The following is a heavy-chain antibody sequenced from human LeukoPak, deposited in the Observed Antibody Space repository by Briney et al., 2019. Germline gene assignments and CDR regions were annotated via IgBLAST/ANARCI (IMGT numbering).Heavy chain of an antibody. CDR1: DGSVSSSGHY. CDR2: MYYTGNA. J-gene: IGHJ5*02. CDR3: ARETWAGYYDILTGYLRDTWFDP. Sequence: SETLSLTCSVSDGSVSSSGHYWNWVRQPAGKGLEWIGRMYYTGNANYNPNLESRVSITVDTSRNQFSLNLTSVTAADTAVYYCARETWAGYYDILTGYLRDTWFDPWGQGTLVTVSS. D-gene: IGHD3-9*01. V-gene: IGHV4-61*10.